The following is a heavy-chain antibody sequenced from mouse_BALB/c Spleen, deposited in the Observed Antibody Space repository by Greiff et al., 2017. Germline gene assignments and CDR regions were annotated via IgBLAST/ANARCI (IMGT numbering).Heavy chain of an antibody. CDR3: ARDGELHFDY. J-gene: IGHJ2*01. V-gene: IGHV1S56*01. CDR1: GYTFTSYY. CDR2: IYPGNVNT. Sequence: QVQLKQSGPELVKPGASVRISCKASGYTFTSYYIHWVKQRPGQGLEWIGWIYPGNVNTKYNEKFKGKATLTADKSSSTAYMQLSSLTSEDSAVYFCARDGELHFDYWGQGTTLTVSS. D-gene: IGHD2-3*01.